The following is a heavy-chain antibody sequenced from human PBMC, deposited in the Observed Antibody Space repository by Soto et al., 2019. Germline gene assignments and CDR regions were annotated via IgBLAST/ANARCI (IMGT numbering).Heavy chain of an antibody. CDR3: ARDFILGLTSLGGRNYYYYYGMDV. CDR2: INPNSGGT. CDR1: GYTFTGYY. D-gene: IGHD7-27*01. V-gene: IGHV1-2*04. J-gene: IGHJ6*02. Sequence: ASVKVSCKASGYTFTGYYMHWVRQAPGQGLEWMGWINPNSGGTNYAQKFQGWVTMTRDTSISTAYMELSRLRSDDTAVYYCARDFILGLTSLGGRNYYYYYGMDVWGQGTTVTVSS.